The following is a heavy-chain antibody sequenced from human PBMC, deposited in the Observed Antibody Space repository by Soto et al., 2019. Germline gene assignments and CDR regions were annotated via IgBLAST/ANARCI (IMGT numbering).Heavy chain of an antibody. V-gene: IGHV1-46*03. CDR3: ARVRRTVNWFDP. Sequence: ASVKVSCKASGCTFTSYYMHWVRQAPGQGLEWMGIINPSGGSTSYALKFQGRVTMTRDTSTSTVYMELSSLRSEDTAVYYCARVRRTVNWFDPWGQGTLVTVSS. CDR2: INPSGGST. D-gene: IGHD2-21*02. CDR1: GCTFTSYY. J-gene: IGHJ5*02.